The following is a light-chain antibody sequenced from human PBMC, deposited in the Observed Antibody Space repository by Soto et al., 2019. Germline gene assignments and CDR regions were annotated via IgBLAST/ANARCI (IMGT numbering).Light chain of an antibody. CDR3: CSYAGSSTLGV. Sequence: QSVLNQPASVSGSPGQSITISCTGTSSDVGSYNLVSWYQQHPGKAPKLMIYEVSKRPSGVSNRFSGSKSGNTASLTISGLQAEDEADYYCCSYAGSSTLGVFGTGTKVTVL. J-gene: IGLJ1*01. CDR2: EVS. V-gene: IGLV2-23*02. CDR1: SSDVGSYNL.